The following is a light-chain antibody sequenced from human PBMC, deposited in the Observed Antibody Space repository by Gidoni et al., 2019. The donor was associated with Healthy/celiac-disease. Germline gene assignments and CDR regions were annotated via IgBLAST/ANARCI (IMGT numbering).Light chain of an antibody. Sequence: QSVLTQPPSASATPGQRVTLSCSGSSSNIGSNTVNWYQQLPGTAPKLHIYSNNQRPAGVPDRFSGSNSGTSASLAISGLQSEDEADYYCAAWDDSLNGWVFGGGTKLTVL. V-gene: IGLV1-44*01. CDR1: SSNIGSNT. CDR3: AAWDDSLNGWV. J-gene: IGLJ3*02. CDR2: SNN.